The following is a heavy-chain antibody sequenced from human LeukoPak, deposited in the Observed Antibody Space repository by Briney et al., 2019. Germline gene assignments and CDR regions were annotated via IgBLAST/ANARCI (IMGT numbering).Heavy chain of an antibody. Sequence: SETLSLPCAVYGGSFSGYYWSWIRQPPGKGLEWIGEIDHSGSTNYNPSLMSRVTISVDTSKNQFSLRLSSVTAADTAVYYCARRSSFDLYFDYWGQGTLVTVSS. CDR1: GGSFSGYY. D-gene: IGHD3/OR15-3a*01. CDR3: ARRSSFDLYFDY. J-gene: IGHJ4*02. V-gene: IGHV4-34*01. CDR2: IDHSGST.